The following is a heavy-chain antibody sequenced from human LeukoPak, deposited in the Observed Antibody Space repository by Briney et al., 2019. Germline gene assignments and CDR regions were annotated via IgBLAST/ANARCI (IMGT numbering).Heavy chain of an antibody. J-gene: IGHJ5*02. V-gene: IGHV1-18*01. Sequence: GASVKVSCKASGYTFSNYAITWVRQAPGQGLEWMGWISAYNGNTNYAQKLRGRVTMTTDTSTNTAYLELRSLRSDDTAVYYCARGLEWLTRRHNWFDPWGQGTLVTVSS. CDR1: GYTFSNYA. D-gene: IGHD3-3*01. CDR2: ISAYNGNT. CDR3: ARGLEWLTRRHNWFDP.